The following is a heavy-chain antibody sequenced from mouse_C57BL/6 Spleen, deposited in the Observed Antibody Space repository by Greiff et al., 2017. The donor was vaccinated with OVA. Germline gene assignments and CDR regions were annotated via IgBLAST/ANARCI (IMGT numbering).Heavy chain of an antibody. CDR2: INPGSGGT. D-gene: IGHD1-1*01. Sequence: VQLQQSGAELVRPGTSVKVSCKASGYAFTNYLIEWVKQRPGHGLEWIGVINPGSGGTNYNEKFKGKATLTADKSSSTAYMQLSSLTSEDSAVYFCAREGSYGSEYFGVWGTGPTVTVSS. CDR3: AREGSYGSEYFGV. V-gene: IGHV1-54*01. CDR1: GYAFTNYL. J-gene: IGHJ1*03.